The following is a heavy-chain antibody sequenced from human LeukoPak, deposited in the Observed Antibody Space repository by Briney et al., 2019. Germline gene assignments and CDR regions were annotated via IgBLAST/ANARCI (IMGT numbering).Heavy chain of an antibody. CDR2: IYYSGST. V-gene: IGHV4-59*01. CDR1: GGSFSGYY. CDR3: ARATTVTNEMGD. D-gene: IGHD4-4*01. J-gene: IGHJ4*02. Sequence: SETLSLTCAVYGGSFSGYYWSWIRQPPGKGLEWIGYIYYSGSTNYNPSLKSRVTISVDTSKNQFSLKLSSVTAADTAVYYCARATTVTNEMGDWGQGTLVTVSS.